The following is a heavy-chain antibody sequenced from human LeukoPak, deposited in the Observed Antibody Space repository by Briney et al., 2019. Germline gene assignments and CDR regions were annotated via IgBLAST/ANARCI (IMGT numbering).Heavy chain of an antibody. Sequence: GGSLRLSCAASGFTFSSYSMNWVRQAPGKGLEWVSSISSSSSYIYYADSVKGRFTISRDNAKNSLYLQMNSLRAEDTAVYYCARETSIPIFGVVIPTRYFDYWGQGTLVTVSS. CDR3: ARETSIPIFGVVIPTRYFDY. CDR2: ISSSSSYI. J-gene: IGHJ4*02. CDR1: GFTFSSYS. D-gene: IGHD3-3*01. V-gene: IGHV3-21*01.